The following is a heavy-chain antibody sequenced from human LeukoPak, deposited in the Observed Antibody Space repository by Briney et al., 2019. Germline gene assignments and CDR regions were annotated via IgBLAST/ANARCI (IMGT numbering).Heavy chain of an antibody. D-gene: IGHD5-18*01. CDR1: GGTFSSYA. J-gene: IGHJ4*02. V-gene: IGHV1-69*05. CDR2: TIPIFGTA. Sequence: GSSVKVSCKASGGTFSSYAISWVRQAPGQGLEWMGRTIPIFGTANYAQKFQGRVTITTDESTSTAYMELSSLRSEDTAVYYCARVDTAMVLDYWGQGTLVTVSS. CDR3: ARVDTAMVLDY.